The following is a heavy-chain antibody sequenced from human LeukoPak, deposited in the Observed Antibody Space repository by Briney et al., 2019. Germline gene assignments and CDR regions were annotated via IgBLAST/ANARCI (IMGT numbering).Heavy chain of an antibody. Sequence: SETLSLTCTVSGGSISSGDYYWSWIRQPPGKGLEWIGYIYYSGSTYYNPSLKSRVTISVDTPKNQFSLKLSSVTAADTAVYYCARGRDSSGYPHYFDYWGQGTLVTVSS. J-gene: IGHJ4*02. D-gene: IGHD3-22*01. CDR1: GGSISSGDYY. CDR2: IYYSGST. CDR3: ARGRDSSGYPHYFDY. V-gene: IGHV4-30-4*01.